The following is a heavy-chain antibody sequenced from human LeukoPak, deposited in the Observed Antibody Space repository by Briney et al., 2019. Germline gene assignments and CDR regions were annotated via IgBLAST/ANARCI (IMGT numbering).Heavy chain of an antibody. CDR3: AGNDYDFWSGYYTGDAFDI. CDR1: GGSINNYY. V-gene: IGHV4-59*01. D-gene: IGHD3-3*01. Sequence: SETLSLTCTVSGGSINNYYWSWIRQPPGKGLEWIGYIIYSGSTNYNPSLKSRVTISVDTSKNQFSLKLSSVTAADTAVYYCAGNDYDFWSGYYTGDAFDIWGQGTMVTVSS. CDR2: IIYSGST. J-gene: IGHJ3*02.